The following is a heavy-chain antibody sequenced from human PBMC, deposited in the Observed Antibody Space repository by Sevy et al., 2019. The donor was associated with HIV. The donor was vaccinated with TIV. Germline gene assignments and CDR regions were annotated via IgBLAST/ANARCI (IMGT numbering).Heavy chain of an antibody. Sequence: SETLSLTCAVSAYSVSSAYSWGWIRQPPGKGREGIGNIYQSGNTYYNPSLKSRVTISVDTSSNQFSLRQTSVAAADRAVYYCAGFGRWLIISGDVFEIWGQGTMVTVSS. D-gene: IGHD3-10*01. CDR1: AYSVSSAYS. CDR2: IYQSGNT. CDR3: AGFGRWLIISGDVFEI. J-gene: IGHJ3*02. V-gene: IGHV4-38-2*01.